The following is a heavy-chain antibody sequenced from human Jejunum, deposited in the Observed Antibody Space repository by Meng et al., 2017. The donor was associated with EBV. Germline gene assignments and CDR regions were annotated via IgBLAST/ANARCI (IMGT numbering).Heavy chain of an antibody. J-gene: IGHJ5*02. CDR2: ISYDGSNK. D-gene: IGHD2-2*01. Sequence: QVQLVESGGGVVQPGRSLRLSCAASGFTFSSYTMHWVRQAPGKGLEWVALISYDGSNKYYADSVKGRFTISRDNSMNTLYLQMNSLRAEDTAVYYCARDILGYCSSTSCHGWFDPWGQGTLVTVSS. CDR3: ARDILGYCSSTSCHGWFDP. CDR1: GFTFSSYT. V-gene: IGHV3-30-3*01.